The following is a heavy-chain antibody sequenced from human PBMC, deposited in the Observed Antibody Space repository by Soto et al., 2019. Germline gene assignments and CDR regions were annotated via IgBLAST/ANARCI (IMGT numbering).Heavy chain of an antibody. Sequence: QVQLEQSGAEVKKPGASVKVSCKASGYTFTNHYIHWVRQGPGQGPEWMGTINPSGGKTDYAQKFKGRVTLTSDMPTSTVYMELRSLRSEDTAIYYCARDEYHYGSGSSYSTLDDWGQGTLVTVSS. CDR3: ARDEYHYGSGSSYSTLDD. V-gene: IGHV1-46*01. J-gene: IGHJ4*02. CDR1: GYTFTNHY. CDR2: INPSGGKT. D-gene: IGHD3-10*01.